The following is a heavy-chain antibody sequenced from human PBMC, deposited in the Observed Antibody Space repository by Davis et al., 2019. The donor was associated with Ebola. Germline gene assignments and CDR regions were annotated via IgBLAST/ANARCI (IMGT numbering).Heavy chain of an antibody. Sequence: SVKVSCKASGYTFTGYYMHWVRQAPGQGLEWMGGIIPIFGTANYAQKFQGRVTITADESTSTAYMELSSLRSEDTAVYYCASLRGYSGYDLLSYWYFDLWGRGTLVTVSS. V-gene: IGHV1-69*13. CDR1: GYTFTGYY. CDR2: IIPIFGTA. J-gene: IGHJ2*01. CDR3: ASLRGYSGYDLLSYWYFDL. D-gene: IGHD5-12*01.